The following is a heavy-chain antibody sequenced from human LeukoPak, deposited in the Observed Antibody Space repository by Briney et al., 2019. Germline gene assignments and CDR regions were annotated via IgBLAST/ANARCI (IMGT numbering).Heavy chain of an antibody. J-gene: IGHJ5*02. CDR1: GFTFSSYW. CDR3: ARRDIAAAGTFDP. D-gene: IGHD6-13*01. CDR2: INSDGSST. V-gene: IGHV3-74*01. Sequence: GGSLRLSCAASGFTFSSYWMHWVRHAPGKGLVWVSRINSDGSSTSYADSVKGRFTISRDNAKNTLYLQMNSLRAEDTAVYYCARRDIAAAGTFDPWGQGTLVTVSS.